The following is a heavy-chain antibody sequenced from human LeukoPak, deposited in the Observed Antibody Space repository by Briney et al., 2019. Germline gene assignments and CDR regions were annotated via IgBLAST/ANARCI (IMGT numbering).Heavy chain of an antibody. CDR2: FDPEDGET. V-gene: IGHV1-24*01. CDR3: ATFRRGPYYDSSGPLDY. Sequence: ASVKVSCKVSGYTLTELSLHWVRQAPGKGLGWMGGFDPEDGETIYAQKFQGRVTMTEDTSTDTAYMDLSSLRSEDTAVYYCATFRRGPYYDSSGPLDYWGQGTLVTVSS. CDR1: GYTLTELS. J-gene: IGHJ4*02. D-gene: IGHD3-22*01.